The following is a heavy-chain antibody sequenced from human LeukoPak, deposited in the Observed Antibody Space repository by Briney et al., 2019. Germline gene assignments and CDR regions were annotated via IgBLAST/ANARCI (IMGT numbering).Heavy chain of an antibody. CDR3: ARAVVVVAATESDY. D-gene: IGHD2-15*01. CDR1: GYTFTSYG. V-gene: IGHV1-18*01. Sequence: ASVKVSCKASGYTFTSYGISWVRQVPGQGLEWMGWISAYNGNTNYAQKLQGRVTMTTDTSTSTAYMELRSLRSDDTAVYYCARAVVVVAATESDYWGQGTLVTVSS. J-gene: IGHJ4*02. CDR2: ISAYNGNT.